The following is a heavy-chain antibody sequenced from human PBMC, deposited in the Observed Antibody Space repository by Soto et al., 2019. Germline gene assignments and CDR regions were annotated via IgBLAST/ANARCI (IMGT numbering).Heavy chain of an antibody. D-gene: IGHD6-19*01. Sequence: LSLTCPVSGGAISSYCWSWMREPPGKGLEWIGYISYSGRTDYNPSLKSRVTISVDASKNQFSLKLSSVTAADTALFYCARVGSGWADAFDIWGQGTTVTVSS. J-gene: IGHJ3*02. CDR3: ARVGSGWADAFDI. CDR2: ISYSGRT. CDR1: GGAISSYC. V-gene: IGHV4-59*01.